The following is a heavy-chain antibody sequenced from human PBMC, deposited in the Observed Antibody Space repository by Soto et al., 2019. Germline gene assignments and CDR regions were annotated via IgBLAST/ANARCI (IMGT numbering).Heavy chain of an antibody. J-gene: IGHJ5*02. CDR2: IDPSDSYT. V-gene: IGHV5-10-1*01. Sequence: GESLKISCKGSGYSFTGYWITWVRQMPGKGLEWMGKIDPSDSYTDYSPSFQGHVTISADKSISTAYLQWSSLKASDTSVYYCVRHIPPRIPIDVNRVNWLDPWGQGTLVTVAS. D-gene: IGHD2-2*01. CDR1: GYSFTGYW. CDR3: VRHIPPRIPIDVNRVNWLDP.